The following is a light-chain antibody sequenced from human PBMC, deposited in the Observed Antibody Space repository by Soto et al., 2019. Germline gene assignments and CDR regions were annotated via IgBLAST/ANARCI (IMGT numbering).Light chain of an antibody. V-gene: IGKV3-20*01. J-gene: IGKJ5*01. Sequence: EIVLTQSPGTLSLSPGERATLSCRASQSVSSSYLAWYQQKPGQAPRLLIYGASSRATGIPDRFSGSGSGTDFTLTISRLEPEDCAVYYCQQYGSSPSTCGQGTRLEIK. CDR3: QQYGSSPST. CDR1: QSVSSSY. CDR2: GAS.